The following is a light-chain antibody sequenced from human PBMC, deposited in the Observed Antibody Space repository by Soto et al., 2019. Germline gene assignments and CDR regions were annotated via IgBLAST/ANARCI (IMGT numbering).Light chain of an antibody. Sequence: DIPMTQSPSTLSASVGDRVTITCRASQTISSGLAWYQQKPGKAPKVLIYDASTLESGVPSRFSGSGSGTEFTLTISSLQPDDFPTYYCQQYKSYKTFGQGTKVEIK. J-gene: IGKJ1*01. CDR2: DAS. CDR1: QTISSG. CDR3: QQYKSYKT. V-gene: IGKV1-5*01.